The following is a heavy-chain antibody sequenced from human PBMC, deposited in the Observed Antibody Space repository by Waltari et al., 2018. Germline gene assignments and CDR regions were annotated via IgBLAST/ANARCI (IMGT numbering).Heavy chain of an antibody. D-gene: IGHD6-25*01. Sequence: EVQLVESGGGLVQPGGSLRLSCAGAGFTFSSYWISWVRQAPGKGLEGVAHIKEDGSQKYYVASVEGRFTISRDNAENAAYLQMSSLRAEDTAVYYCARPSGNGWFSFWGQGTLVTVSS. V-gene: IGHV3-7*01. CDR2: IKEDGSQK. J-gene: IGHJ5*01. CDR3: ARPSGNGWFSF. CDR1: GFTFSSYW.